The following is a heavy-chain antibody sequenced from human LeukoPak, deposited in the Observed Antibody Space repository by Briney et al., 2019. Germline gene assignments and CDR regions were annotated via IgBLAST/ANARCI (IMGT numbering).Heavy chain of an antibody. J-gene: IGHJ5*02. CDR2: IIPIFGTA. D-gene: IGHD3-9*01. Sequence: SVKVSCKASGYTFTSYAISWVRQAPGQGLEWMGGIIPIFGTANYAQKFQGRVTITADESTSTAYMELSSLRSEDTAVYYCARFEWYYDILTGYYTYNWFDPWGQGTLVTVSS. CDR3: ARFEWYYDILTGYYTYNWFDP. V-gene: IGHV1-69*13. CDR1: GYTFTSYA.